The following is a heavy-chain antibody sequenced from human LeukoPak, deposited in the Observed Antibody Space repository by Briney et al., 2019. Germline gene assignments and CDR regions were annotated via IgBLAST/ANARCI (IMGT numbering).Heavy chain of an antibody. Sequence: KSSETLSLTCTVSGGSISSSSYYWGWIRQPPGKGLEWIGSIYYSGSTYYNPSLKSRVTISVDTSKNQFSLKLSSVTAADTAVYYCARMNYDFWSGYLNWFDPWGQGTLVTVSS. CDR1: GGSISSSSYY. J-gene: IGHJ5*02. V-gene: IGHV4-39*01. CDR3: ARMNYDFWSGYLNWFDP. D-gene: IGHD3-3*01. CDR2: IYYSGST.